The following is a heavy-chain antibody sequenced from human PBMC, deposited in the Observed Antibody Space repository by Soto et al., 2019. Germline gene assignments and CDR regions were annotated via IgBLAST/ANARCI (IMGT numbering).Heavy chain of an antibody. V-gene: IGHV4-59*01. CDR3: ARTGSSGYPYFDY. J-gene: IGHJ4*02. D-gene: IGHD3-22*01. Sequence: TLSLTCTVSGGSISSYYWSWIRQPPGKGLEWIGYIYYSGSTNYNPSLKSRVTISVDTSKNQFSLKLSSVTAADTAVYYCARTGSSGYPYFDYWGQGTLVTVSS. CDR1: GGSISSYY. CDR2: IYYSGST.